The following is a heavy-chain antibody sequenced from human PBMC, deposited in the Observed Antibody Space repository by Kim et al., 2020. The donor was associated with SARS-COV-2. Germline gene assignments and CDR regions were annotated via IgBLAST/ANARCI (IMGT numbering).Heavy chain of an antibody. V-gene: IGHV3-11*01. Sequence: GGSLRLSCAASGFTFRDFSMIWIRQAPGKGLEWISYITGSASTIYSSDSMRGRVTISRDNAKNSLYLQMNSLRAEDTAMYYCAKGSLWGGDYWGQGTLVTVSS. D-gene: IGHD3-10*01. CDR3: AKGSLWGGDY. CDR1: GFTFRDFS. J-gene: IGHJ4*02. CDR2: ITGSASTI.